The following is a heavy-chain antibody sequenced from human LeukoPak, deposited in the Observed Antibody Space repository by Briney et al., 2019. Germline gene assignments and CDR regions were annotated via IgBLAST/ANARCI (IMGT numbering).Heavy chain of an antibody. J-gene: IGHJ4*02. D-gene: IGHD5-12*01. Sequence: GESLNISCKGSRNSFNKNWIGWVRQMPGRGLDWMAIIYPSDSDTKYSPSFQGRVTVSADESIDTAYLQWTSLRASDTAMYYCATSAPDTGSDPFDSWGQGTLVIVSS. CDR1: RNSFNKNW. CDR3: ATSAPDTGSDPFDS. CDR2: IYPSDSDT. V-gene: IGHV5-51*01.